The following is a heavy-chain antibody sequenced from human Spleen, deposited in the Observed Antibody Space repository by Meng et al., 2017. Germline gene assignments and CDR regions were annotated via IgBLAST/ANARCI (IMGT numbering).Heavy chain of an antibody. Sequence: GASLKISCQGSGYNFANYWIAWVRQVPGTGLEWMGIIYPDDSHTGYSPSFRGQVTISADRSISTAYLQWSSLKASDSAIYYCARRPGFGVSYLDTWGQGTRVTVDS. CDR2: IYPDDSHT. J-gene: IGHJ5*02. CDR3: ARRPGFGVSYLDT. D-gene: IGHD3-10*01. V-gene: IGHV5-51*01. CDR1: GYNFANYW.